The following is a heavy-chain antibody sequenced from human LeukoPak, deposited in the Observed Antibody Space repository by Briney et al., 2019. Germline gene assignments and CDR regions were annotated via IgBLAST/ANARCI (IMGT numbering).Heavy chain of an antibody. D-gene: IGHD3-22*01. CDR1: GYTFTGYY. CDR3: ARDLAPDYYDSSY. Sequence: ASVKVSCKASGYTFTGYYMHWVRQAPGQGLEWMGWINPNSGGTNYAQKFQGRVTMTRDTSISTAYMELSRLRSDDTAVYYCARDLAPDYYDSSYWGQGTLVTVSS. J-gene: IGHJ4*02. V-gene: IGHV1-2*02. CDR2: INPNSGGT.